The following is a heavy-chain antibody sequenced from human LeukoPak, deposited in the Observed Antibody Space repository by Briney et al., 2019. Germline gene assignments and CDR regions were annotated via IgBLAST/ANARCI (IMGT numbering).Heavy chain of an antibody. CDR2: INPNSGGT. D-gene: IGHD6-13*01. Sequence: ASVKVSCKASGYTFTGYYMHWVRQAPGQGLEWMGWINPNSGGTNYAQKFQGRVTMTRDTSISTAYMEPSRLRSEDTAVYYCAAPIAAAGSFDYWGQGTLVTVSS. V-gene: IGHV1-2*02. CDR3: AAPIAAAGSFDY. CDR1: GYTFTGYY. J-gene: IGHJ4*02.